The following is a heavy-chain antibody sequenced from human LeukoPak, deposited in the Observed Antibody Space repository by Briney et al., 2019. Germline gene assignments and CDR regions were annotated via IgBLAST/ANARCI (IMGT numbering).Heavy chain of an antibody. CDR1: GGSISSGGYS. J-gene: IGHJ4*02. Sequence: PSQTLSLTCTVSGGSISSGGYSWSWIRQHPGKGLEWIGYIYYSGSTYYNPSLKSRVTISVDTSKNQFSLKLSSVTAADTAIYYCARHTYARPFDFWGQGTLVTVSS. CDR3: ARHTYARPFDF. D-gene: IGHD6-6*01. V-gene: IGHV4-31*03. CDR2: IYYSGST.